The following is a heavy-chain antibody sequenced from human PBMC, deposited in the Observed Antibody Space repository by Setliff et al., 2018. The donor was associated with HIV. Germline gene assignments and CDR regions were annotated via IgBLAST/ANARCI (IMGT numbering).Heavy chain of an antibody. CDR2: IHSNGNT. Sequence: SETLSLTCTVSGGSINYYYWNWIRQPAGKGLEWLGRIHSNGNTNFNPSLKSRINMSVDRSKNQVSMRLTSVTAADTALYYCARGRKSVGDCFDPWGQAIQVTVSS. CDR3: ARGRKSVGDCFDP. V-gene: IGHV4-4*07. J-gene: IGHJ5*02. CDR1: GGSINYYY. D-gene: IGHD1-26*01.